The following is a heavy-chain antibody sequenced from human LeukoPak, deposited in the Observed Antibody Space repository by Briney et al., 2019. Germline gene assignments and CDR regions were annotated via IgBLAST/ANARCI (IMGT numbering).Heavy chain of an antibody. V-gene: IGHV3-11*04. CDR1: GFTFSDYY. D-gene: IGHD3-10*01. CDR2: ISSSGSTI. J-gene: IGHJ2*01. Sequence: GGSLRLSCAASGFTFSDYYMSWIRQAPGKGLEWVSYISSSGSTIYYADSVKGRFTISRDNAKNSLHLQMNSLRAEDTAVYYCARRGGSYYNVGWYFDLWGRGTLVTVSS. CDR3: ARRGGSYYNVGWYFDL.